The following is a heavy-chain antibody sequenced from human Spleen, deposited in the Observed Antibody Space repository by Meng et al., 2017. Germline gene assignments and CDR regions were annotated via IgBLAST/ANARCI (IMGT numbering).Heavy chain of an antibody. V-gene: IGHV7-4-1*02. J-gene: IGHJ5*02. CDR2: INTYTGHP. D-gene: IGHD1-14*01. CDR3: ARQRLTGNWFDP. Sequence: VRLVQFVSEMKKPGASVMVSRKAYGNTFPRSVLTWVRQAPGHGLQWMGWINTYTGHPTYAEGFTGRFVFSLDTSVSTAFLYISSLKAEDTAMYYCARQRLTGNWFDPWGQGTLVTVSS. CDR1: GNTFPRSV.